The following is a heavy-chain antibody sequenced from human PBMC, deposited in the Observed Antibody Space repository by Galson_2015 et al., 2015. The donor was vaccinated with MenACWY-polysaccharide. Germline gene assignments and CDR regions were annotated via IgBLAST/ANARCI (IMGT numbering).Heavy chain of an antibody. Sequence: SLRLSCAASGFSFSSYSMTWVRQAPGKGLEWLSYITPTGDPRMYADSVKGRFTISRDNAKNSLYLQMNNLRAKDTAVYYCASRGVVTPYSLDYWGQGTLVSVSS. J-gene: IGHJ4*02. CDR3: ASRGVVTPYSLDY. CDR2: ITPTGDPR. V-gene: IGHV3-48*01. CDR1: GFSFSSYS. D-gene: IGHD2-15*01.